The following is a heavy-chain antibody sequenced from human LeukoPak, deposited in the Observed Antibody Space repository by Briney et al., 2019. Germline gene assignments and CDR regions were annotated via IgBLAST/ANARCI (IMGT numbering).Heavy chain of an antibody. CDR2: ISSSSSYI. J-gene: IGHJ4*02. Sequence: GGSLRLSCAASGFTFSSYSMNWVRQAPGKGLEWVSSISSSSSYIYYADSVKGRFTISRDNAKNSLYLQMNSLRAEDTAVYYCARDLSGSYYLDGYFDYWGQGTLATFSS. D-gene: IGHD1-26*01. CDR3: ARDLSGSYYLDGYFDY. V-gene: IGHV3-21*01. CDR1: GFTFSSYS.